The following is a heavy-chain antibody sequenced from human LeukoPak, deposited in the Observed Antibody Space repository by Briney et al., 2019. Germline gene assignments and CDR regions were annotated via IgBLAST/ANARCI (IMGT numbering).Heavy chain of an antibody. D-gene: IGHD3-22*01. J-gene: IGHJ4*02. Sequence: SETLSLTCTVSGGSISSGGYYWSWIRQHPGKGLEWIGCIYYSGSTYYNPSLKSRVTISVDMSKNQFSLKLSSVTAADTAVYYCARARYYYDSSGYCHFDYWGQGTLVTVSS. CDR2: IYYSGST. CDR3: ARARYYYDSSGYCHFDY. CDR1: GGSISSGGYY. V-gene: IGHV4-31*03.